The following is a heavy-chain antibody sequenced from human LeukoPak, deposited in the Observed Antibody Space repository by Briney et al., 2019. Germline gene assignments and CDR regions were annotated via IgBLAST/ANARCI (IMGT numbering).Heavy chain of an antibody. J-gene: IGHJ4*02. V-gene: IGHV4-34*01. CDR2: INHRGST. CDR3: VRGGIAARLRD. Sequence: SETLSLTCAVYGGSFSDYYWTWIRQPPGKGLEWIGEINHRGSTSYNPSLKSRVTISVDKSNNQSSLKLTSVTAADTAVYYCVRGGIAARLRDWGQGTLVTVSS. CDR1: GGSFSDYY. D-gene: IGHD6-6*01.